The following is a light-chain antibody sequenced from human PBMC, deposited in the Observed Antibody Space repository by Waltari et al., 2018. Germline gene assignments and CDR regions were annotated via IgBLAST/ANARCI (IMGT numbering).Light chain of an antibody. CDR1: QSLLHSYGYNY. CDR3: MQALQTPVT. V-gene: IGKV2-28*01. J-gene: IGKJ4*01. CDR2: MGS. Sequence: AVTHPPLFLLVIAVVSVYISFWAAQSLLHSYGYNYLDWYFQKPGQSPQLLIYMGSNRAPGVPDRFSGSGSGSDFTLKISRVEADDVGVYFCMQALQTPVTFGGGTKVEIK.